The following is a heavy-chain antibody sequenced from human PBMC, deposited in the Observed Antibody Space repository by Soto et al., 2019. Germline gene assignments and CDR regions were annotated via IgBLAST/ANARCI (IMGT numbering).Heavy chain of an antibody. Sequence: PGGSLRLPCAASGFTFSSYAMSWVHQAPGKGLEWVSAISGSGGSTYYADSVKGRFTISRDNSKNTLYLQMNSLRAEDTAVYYCAKGLEYSSSSFDYWGQGTLVTVSS. CDR1: GFTFSSYA. V-gene: IGHV3-23*01. CDR2: ISGSGGST. D-gene: IGHD6-6*01. J-gene: IGHJ4*02. CDR3: AKGLEYSSSSFDY.